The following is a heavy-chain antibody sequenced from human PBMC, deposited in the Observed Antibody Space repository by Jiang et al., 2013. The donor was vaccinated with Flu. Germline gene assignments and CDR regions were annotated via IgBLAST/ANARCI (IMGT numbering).Heavy chain of an antibody. Sequence: SETLSLTCTVSGGSIRNYYWSWIRQPAGKGLEWIGHIYTSGRSNYNPSLKSRVTMSVDTSKNQFSLKLTSVTAADTAVYYCAQDRSGYNWYDPWGPGTLVTVSS. J-gene: IGHJ5*02. CDR3: AQDRSGYNWYDP. CDR2: IYTSGRS. V-gene: IGHV4-4*07. CDR1: GGSIRNYY. D-gene: IGHD3-22*01.